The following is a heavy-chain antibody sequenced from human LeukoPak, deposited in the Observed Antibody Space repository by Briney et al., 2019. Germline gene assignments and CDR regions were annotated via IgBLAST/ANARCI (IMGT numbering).Heavy chain of an antibody. CDR1: GGSFSGYY. J-gene: IGHJ4*02. Sequence: SETLSLTCAVYGGSFSGYYWSWIRQPPGKGLEWIGEINHSGSTNYNPSLKSRVTISVDTSKNQFSLKLSSVTAADTAVYYCARLRHLRTYYYGSGSYYFFDYWGQGTLVTVSS. V-gene: IGHV4-34*01. CDR2: INHSGST. D-gene: IGHD3-10*01. CDR3: ARLRHLRTYYYGSGSYYFFDY.